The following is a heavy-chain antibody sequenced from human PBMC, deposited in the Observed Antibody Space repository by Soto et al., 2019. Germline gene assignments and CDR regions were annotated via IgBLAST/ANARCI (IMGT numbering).Heavy chain of an antibody. CDR3: ARGFYDYVWGSYRPGYYFDY. V-gene: IGHV4-34*01. CDR2: INHSGST. J-gene: IGHJ4*02. Sequence: QVQLQQWGAGLLKPSETLSLTCAVYGGSFSGYYWSWIRQPPGKGLEWIGEINHSGSTNYNPSLKSRVTISVDTSKNQFSLKLSSVTAADTAVYYCARGFYDYVWGSYRPGYYFDYWGQGTLVTVSS. CDR1: GGSFSGYY. D-gene: IGHD3-16*02.